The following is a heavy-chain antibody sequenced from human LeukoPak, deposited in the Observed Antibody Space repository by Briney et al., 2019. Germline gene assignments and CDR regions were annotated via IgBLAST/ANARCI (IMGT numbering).Heavy chain of an antibody. CDR1: GYTLTELS. J-gene: IGHJ3*02. Sequence: ASVKVSCKVSGYTLTELSMHWVRQAPGKGLEWMGGFDPEDGETIYAQKFQGRVTMTEDTSTDTAYMELSSLRSEDTAVYHCATSLLRLGELSPYSDDAFDIWGQGTMVTVSS. CDR2: FDPEDGET. CDR3: ATSLLRLGELSPYSDDAFDI. D-gene: IGHD3-16*02. V-gene: IGHV1-24*01.